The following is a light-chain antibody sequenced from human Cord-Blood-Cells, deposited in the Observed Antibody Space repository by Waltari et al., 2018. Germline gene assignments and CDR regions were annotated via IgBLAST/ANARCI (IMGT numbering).Light chain of an antibody. J-gene: IGKJ4*01. CDR1: QSVLFSSNNKNY. V-gene: IGKV4-1*01. CDR2: WAP. Sequence: DIVMTQSPDSLAVSLGERATINCKSSQSVLFSSNNKNYLAWYQQKQGQPPKLLIYWAPTGDAGVPDRFSGSGSGTDFTLTISSLQAEDVAVYYCQQYYSTPLTFGGGTKVEIK. CDR3: QQYYSTPLT.